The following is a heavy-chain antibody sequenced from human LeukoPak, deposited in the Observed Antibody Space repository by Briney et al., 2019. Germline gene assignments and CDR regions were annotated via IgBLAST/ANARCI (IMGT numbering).Heavy chain of an antibody. V-gene: IGHV3-23*01. Sequence: PGGSLRLSCAASGFTFSSYAMSWVRQAPGKGLEWVSAISGSGGGTYYADSVKGRFTISRDNSKNTLYLQMNSLRAEDTAVYYCAKTNMITFGGVIVRPLSYFDYWGQGTLVTVSS. D-gene: IGHD3-16*02. J-gene: IGHJ4*02. CDR3: AKTNMITFGGVIVRPLSYFDY. CDR1: GFTFSSYA. CDR2: ISGSGGGT.